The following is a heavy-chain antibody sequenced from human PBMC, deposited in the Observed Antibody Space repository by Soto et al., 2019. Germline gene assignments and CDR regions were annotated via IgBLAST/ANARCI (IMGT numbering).Heavy chain of an antibody. CDR3: ARGTGNYYYYMDV. Sequence: QVQLVESGGGVVQPGRSLRLSCAASEFTFSTYGMHWVRQAPGKGLEWVALIWYDGSDKYYAYSVKGRFTISRDNSKHTLYLQMNSLRAEDTAVYYCARGTGNYYYYMDVWGKGTTVTVSS. V-gene: IGHV3-33*01. CDR2: IWYDGSDK. J-gene: IGHJ6*03. CDR1: EFTFSTYG.